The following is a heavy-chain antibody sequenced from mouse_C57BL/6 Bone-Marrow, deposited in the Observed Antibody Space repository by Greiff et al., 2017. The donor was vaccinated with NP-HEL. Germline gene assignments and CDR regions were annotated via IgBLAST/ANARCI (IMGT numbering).Heavy chain of an antibody. CDR1: GYTFTDYY. Sequence: EVQLQQSGPELVKPGASVKISCKASGYTFTDYYMNWVKQSHGKSLEWIGDINPNNGGTSYNQKFKGKATLTVDKSSSTAYMELRSLTSEDSAVYYGARKLGRRGLYFDDWGQGTTLTVSS. CDR3: ARKLGRRGLYFDD. CDR2: INPNNGGT. V-gene: IGHV1-26*01. D-gene: IGHD4-1*01. J-gene: IGHJ2*01.